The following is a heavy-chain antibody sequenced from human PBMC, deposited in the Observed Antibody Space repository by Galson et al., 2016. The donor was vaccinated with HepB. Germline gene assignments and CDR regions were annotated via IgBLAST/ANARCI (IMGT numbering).Heavy chain of an antibody. CDR2: ISGSGGST. Sequence: SLRLSCAASGFTFNIYAMTWVRQVPGQGLEWVATISGSGGSTYYADSAQGRFTISRDNTQNTLYLQMNTLRGDDTAKYFCAKDQRRSSDSTLYYCLHVWGQGTTVTVSS. CDR1: GFTFNIYA. D-gene: IGHD6-6*01. V-gene: IGHV3-23*01. J-gene: IGHJ6*02. CDR3: AKDQRRSSDSTLYYCLHV.